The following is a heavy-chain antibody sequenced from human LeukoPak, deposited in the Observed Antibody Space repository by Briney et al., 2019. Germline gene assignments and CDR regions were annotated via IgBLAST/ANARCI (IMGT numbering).Heavy chain of an antibody. CDR3: AKPFSPSNYYYDSRGLDY. V-gene: IGHV3-48*04. J-gene: IGHJ4*02. CDR2: ISSSSSTI. Sequence: GGSLRLSCAASGFTFSSYSMNWVRQAPGKGLEWVSYISSSSSTIYYADSVKGRFTISRDNAKNSLYLQMNSLRAEDTAVYYCAKPFSPSNYYYDSRGLDYWGQGTLVTVSS. CDR1: GFTFSSYS. D-gene: IGHD3-22*01.